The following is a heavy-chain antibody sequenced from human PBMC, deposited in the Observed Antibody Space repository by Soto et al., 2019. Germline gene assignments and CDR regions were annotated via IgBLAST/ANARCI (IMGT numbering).Heavy chain of an antibody. CDR2: INPSGGST. CDR3: ARVARRGYDKIQSAFDI. Sequence: GSVKVSCKASGYTFTSYYMHWVRQAPGQGLEWMGIINPSGGSTSYAQKFQGRVTMTRDTSTSTVYMELSSLRSEDTAVYYCARVARRGYDKIQSAFDIWGQGTMVTVSS. D-gene: IGHD5-12*01. CDR1: GYTFTSYY. J-gene: IGHJ3*02. V-gene: IGHV1-46*03.